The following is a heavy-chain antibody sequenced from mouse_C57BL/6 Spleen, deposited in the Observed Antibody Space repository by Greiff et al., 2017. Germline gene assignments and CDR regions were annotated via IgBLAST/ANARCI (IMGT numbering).Heavy chain of an antibody. CDR2: IHPNSGST. V-gene: IGHV1-64*01. D-gene: IGHD1-1*01. J-gene: IGHJ4*01. Sequence: QVQLQQSGAELVKPGASVKLSCKASGYTFTSYWMHWVKQRPGQGLEWIGMIHPNSGSTNYNEKFKSKATLTVDKSSSTAYMQLSSLTSEDSAVYYCARITTVVAQMDYWGQGTSVTVSS. CDR1: GYTFTSYW. CDR3: ARITTVVAQMDY.